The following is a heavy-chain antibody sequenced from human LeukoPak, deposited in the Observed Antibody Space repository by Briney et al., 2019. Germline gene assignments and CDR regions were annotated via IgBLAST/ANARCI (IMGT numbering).Heavy chain of an antibody. Sequence: PGGSLRLSCAASGFTFSSYAMSWVRQAPEKGLEWVSAISGSGGSTYYADSVKGRFTISRGNSKNTLYLQMNSLRAEDTAVYYCATNIHGTQFDPWGQGTLVTVSS. CDR1: GFTFSSYA. D-gene: IGHD1-14*01. V-gene: IGHV3-23*01. CDR2: ISGSGGST. J-gene: IGHJ5*02. CDR3: ATNIHGTQFDP.